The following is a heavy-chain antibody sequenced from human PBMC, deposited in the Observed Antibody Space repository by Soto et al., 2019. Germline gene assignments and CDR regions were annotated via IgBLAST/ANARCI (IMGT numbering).Heavy chain of an antibody. Sequence: GGSLRLSCAASGFTFSSYAMSWVRQAPGKGLEWVSAISGSGGSTYYADSVKGRFTISRDNSKNTLYLQMNSLRAEDTAVYYCVKDLRGYDNNWFDPWGQGTLVTVSS. CDR1: GFTFSSYA. D-gene: IGHD5-12*01. J-gene: IGHJ5*02. V-gene: IGHV3-23*01. CDR2: ISGSGGST. CDR3: VKDLRGYDNNWFDP.